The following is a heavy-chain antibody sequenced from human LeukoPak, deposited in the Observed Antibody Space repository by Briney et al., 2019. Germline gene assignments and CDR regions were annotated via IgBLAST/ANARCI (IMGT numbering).Heavy chain of an antibody. CDR1: GVSIARHS. V-gene: IGHV4-4*07. J-gene: IGHJ4*02. CDR3: ARDDYEDLTRGLDC. CDR2: VSSSGSA. Sequence: SQTLSLTCTVSGVSIARHSWTWVRQPAGKGLEWIGRVSSSGSADYNPSVKSRVTMSVDTSKNQFSLKLTSVTAADTAAYFCARDDYEDLTRGLDCWGQGILVTVSS. D-gene: IGHD4-17*01.